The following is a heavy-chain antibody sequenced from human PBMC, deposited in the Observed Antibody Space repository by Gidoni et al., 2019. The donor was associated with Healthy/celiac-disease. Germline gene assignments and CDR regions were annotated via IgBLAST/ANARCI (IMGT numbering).Heavy chain of an antibody. D-gene: IGHD3-3*01. CDR2: ISGSGGST. CDR3: AKDYRAFGVAEYYYYYYGMDV. J-gene: IGHJ6*02. CDR1: GFTFSSYA. V-gene: IGHV3-23*01. Sequence: GGLVQPGGSLRLSCAASGFTFSSYAMSWVRQAPGKGLEWVSAISGSGGSTYYADSVKGRFTISRDNSKNTLYLQMNSLRAEDTAVYYCAKDYRAFGVAEYYYYYYGMDVWGQGTTVTVSS.